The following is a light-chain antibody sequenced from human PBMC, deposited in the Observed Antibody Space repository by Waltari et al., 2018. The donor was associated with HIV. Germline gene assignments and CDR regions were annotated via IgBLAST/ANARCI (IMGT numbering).Light chain of an antibody. CDR2: ENN. V-gene: IGLV1-51*02. CDR3: GTWDRSLSAGV. J-gene: IGLJ2*01. CDR1: SSSIGNND. Sequence: QSVLTQPPSVSAAPGQKVSISCSVSSSSIGNNDLYWYQHPPGTATKHPLHENNKRPSGIPDRFSGSKSGTSATLGITGLQTGDEADYYCGTWDRSLSAGVFGGGTKLTVL.